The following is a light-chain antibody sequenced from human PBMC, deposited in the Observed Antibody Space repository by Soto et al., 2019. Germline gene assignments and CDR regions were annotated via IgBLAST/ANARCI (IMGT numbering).Light chain of an antibody. CDR1: QDINTY. CDR3: QQRKSYPIT. J-gene: IGKJ5*01. CDR2: AAS. V-gene: IGKV1-9*01. Sequence: DIQLTQSPSFVSASVGDRVTITCRASQDINTYLAWYQQKPGKAPKLLIFAASTLQNGVPSRFSGSGSGTEFTVTITSLQPEDFATYYCQQRKSYPITFGQGTRLEIK.